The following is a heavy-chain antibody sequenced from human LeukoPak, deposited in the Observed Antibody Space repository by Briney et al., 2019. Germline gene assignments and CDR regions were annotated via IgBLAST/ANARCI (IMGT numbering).Heavy chain of an antibody. CDR3: ASKYGDYDDY. V-gene: IGHV4-39*07. Sequence: PSETLSLTCTVSGDSISSNNYYWGWIRQPPGKGLEWIASMSNSGSTYYNPSLKSRVTISVDTSKNQFSLKLSSVTAADTAVYYCASKYGDYDDYWGQGTLVTVSS. J-gene: IGHJ4*02. CDR2: MSNSGST. D-gene: IGHD4-17*01. CDR1: GDSISSNNYY.